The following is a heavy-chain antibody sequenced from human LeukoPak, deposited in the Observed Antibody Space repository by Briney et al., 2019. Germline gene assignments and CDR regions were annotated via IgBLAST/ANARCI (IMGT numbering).Heavy chain of an antibody. J-gene: IGHJ4*02. V-gene: IGHV3-21*01. Sequence: GGSLRLSCAASGFTFSSYSMNWVRQAPGKGLEWVSSISSSSSYIYYADSVKGRFTISRDNAKNSLYLQMNSLGAEDTAVYYCARGAVVPYCSSTSCRAYYFDYWGQGTLVTVSS. CDR2: ISSSSSYI. D-gene: IGHD2-2*01. CDR1: GFTFSSYS. CDR3: ARGAVVPYCSSTSCRAYYFDY.